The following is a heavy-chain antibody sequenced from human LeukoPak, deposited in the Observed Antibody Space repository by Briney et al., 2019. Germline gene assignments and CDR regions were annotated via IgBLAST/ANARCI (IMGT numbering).Heavy chain of an antibody. D-gene: IGHD3-22*01. J-gene: IGHJ3*02. CDR1: GFTFSSYG. V-gene: IGHV3-30*02. CDR2: IRYDGSNK. CDR3: ASGDGAYYDSSGI. Sequence: GGSLRLSCAASGFTFSSYGMHWVRQAPGKGLEWVAFIRYDGSNKYYADSVKGRFTISRDNSKNTLYLQMNSLRAEDTAVYYCASGDGAYYDSSGIWGQGTMVTVSS.